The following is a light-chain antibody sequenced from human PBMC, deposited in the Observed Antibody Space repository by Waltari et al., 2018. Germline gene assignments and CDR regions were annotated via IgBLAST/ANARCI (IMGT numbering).Light chain of an antibody. J-gene: IGLJ3*02. CDR1: ALPKQY. V-gene: IGLV3-25*03. CDR2: KDT. CDR3: QSADSSGTYPSV. Sequence: SYELTQPPSVSVSPGQTARLTCSGDALPKQYAYWYQQKPGQAPMLLKFKDTDRPSGIPERFSGSSSGTTVTLTISGVQTEDEADYYCQSADSSGTYPSVFGGGTKLTVL.